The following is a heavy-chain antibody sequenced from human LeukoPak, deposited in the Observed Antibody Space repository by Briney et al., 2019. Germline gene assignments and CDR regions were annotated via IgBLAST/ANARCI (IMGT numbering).Heavy chain of an antibody. D-gene: IGHD4-23*01. CDR1: GYTFTGYY. CDR3: ARHPGKVTNDWYFDL. J-gene: IGHJ2*01. V-gene: IGHV1-2*02. CDR2: INPNSGGT. Sequence: ASVKVSCKASGYTFTGYYMHWVRQAPGQGLEWMGWINPNSGGTNYVQKFQGRVTMTRDTSITTAYMELSRLSSDDTAVYYCARHPGKVTNDWYFDLWGRGTLVTVSS.